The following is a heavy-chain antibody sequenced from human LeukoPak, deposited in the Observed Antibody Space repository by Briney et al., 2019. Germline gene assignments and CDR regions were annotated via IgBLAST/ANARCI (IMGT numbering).Heavy chain of an antibody. CDR3: ARRSSWNYYYYYYMDV. V-gene: IGHV4-34*01. Sequence: SKTLSLTCAVYGGSFSGYYWSWIRQPPGKGLEWIGEINHSGSTNYNPSLKSRVTISVDTSKNQFSLKLSSVTAADTAVYYCARRSSWNYYYYYYMDVWGKGTTVTVSS. CDR1: GGSFSGYY. CDR2: INHSGST. D-gene: IGHD6-13*01. J-gene: IGHJ6*03.